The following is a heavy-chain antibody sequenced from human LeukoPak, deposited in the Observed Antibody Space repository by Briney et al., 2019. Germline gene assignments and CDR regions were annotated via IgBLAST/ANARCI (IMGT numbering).Heavy chain of an antibody. CDR1: GFTFSSYS. Sequence: GGSLRLSCAASGFTFSSYSMNWVRQAPGKGLEWVSSISSSSSYIYYADSVKGRFTISRDNAKNSLYLQMNSLRAEDTAVYYCARQDETYYDFWGGYYMNYYYGMDVWGQGTTVTVSS. CDR2: ISSSSSYI. J-gene: IGHJ6*02. CDR3: ARQDETYYDFWGGYYMNYYYGMDV. D-gene: IGHD3-3*01. V-gene: IGHV3-21*01.